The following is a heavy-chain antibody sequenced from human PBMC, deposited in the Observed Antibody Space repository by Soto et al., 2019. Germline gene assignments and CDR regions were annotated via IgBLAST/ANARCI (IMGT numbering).Heavy chain of an antibody. J-gene: IGHJ6*02. D-gene: IGHD2-15*01. Sequence: QVQLVESGGGVVQPGRSLRLSCAASGFTFSNYAMHWVRQAPGKGLEWVTVISYDGGNKYYADSVKGRFTVSRDNSKNMLYLQMNNLRAEDTAVYYCARERVVYNYYKGMDVWGQATTVTVSS. CDR3: ARERVVYNYYKGMDV. V-gene: IGHV3-30-3*01. CDR2: ISYDGGNK. CDR1: GFTFSNYA.